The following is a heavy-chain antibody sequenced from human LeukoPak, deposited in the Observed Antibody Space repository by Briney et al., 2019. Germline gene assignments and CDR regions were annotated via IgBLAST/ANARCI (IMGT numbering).Heavy chain of an antibody. CDR3: ARRDGYNEAPFDY. CDR2: INHSGST. V-gene: IGHV4-34*01. Sequence: PSETLSLTCAVYGGSFSGYFWSWIRQPPGKGLEWIGEINHSGSTNYNPSLKSRVTISVDTSKNQFSLRLSSVTAADTAVYYCARRDGYNEAPFDYWGQGTLVTVSS. J-gene: IGHJ4*02. D-gene: IGHD5-24*01. CDR1: GGSFSGYF.